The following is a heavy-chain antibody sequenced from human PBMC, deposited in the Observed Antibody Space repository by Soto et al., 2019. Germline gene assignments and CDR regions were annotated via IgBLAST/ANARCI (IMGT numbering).Heavy chain of an antibody. Sequence: EVQLVESGGGLVKPGGSLRLSCAASGFTFNNAWMSWVRQAPGKGLDWVGRIKSITDGGTTDYAAPVKGRFTITRDDSKNTLYLQMNSLKMEDTAMYYCTTAESSDYYDSGSYYYRWFDPWGQGTLVTVSS. CDR3: TTAESSDYYDSGSYYYRWFDP. D-gene: IGHD3-22*01. CDR2: IKSITDGGTT. J-gene: IGHJ5*02. V-gene: IGHV3-15*01. CDR1: GFTFNNAW.